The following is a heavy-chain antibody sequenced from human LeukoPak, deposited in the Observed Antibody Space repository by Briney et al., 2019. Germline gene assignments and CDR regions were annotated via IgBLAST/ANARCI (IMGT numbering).Heavy chain of an antibody. Sequence: GGSLRLSCAASKFTVSSKYMSWVRQAPGKGLEWVSVIYSGGSTHYADSVKGRFTISRDNSKNTLYLQMNSLRAEETAVYYCASLYYGGNNFDYWGQGTLVTVSS. CDR1: KFTVSSKY. CDR3: ASLYYGGNNFDY. D-gene: IGHD4-23*01. V-gene: IGHV3-66*01. J-gene: IGHJ4*02. CDR2: IYSGGST.